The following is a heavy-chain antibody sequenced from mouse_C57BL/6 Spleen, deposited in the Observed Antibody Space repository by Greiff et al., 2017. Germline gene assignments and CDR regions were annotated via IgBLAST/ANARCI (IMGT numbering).Heavy chain of an antibody. CDR3: ARWDTTVVEGFDY. Sequence: VQLKQPGAELVMPGASVKLSCKASGYTFTSYWMHWVKQRPGQGLEWIGEIDPSDSYTNYNQKFKGKSTLTVDKSSSTAYMQLSSLTSEDSAVYYCARWDTTVVEGFDYWGQGTTLTVSS. J-gene: IGHJ2*01. D-gene: IGHD1-1*01. CDR2: IDPSDSYT. V-gene: IGHV1-69*01. CDR1: GYTFTSYW.